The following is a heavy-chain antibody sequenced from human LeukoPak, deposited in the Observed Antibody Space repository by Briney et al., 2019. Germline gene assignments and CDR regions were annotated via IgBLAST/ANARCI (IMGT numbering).Heavy chain of an antibody. CDR2: IYSGGST. D-gene: IGHD4-17*01. CDR1: GFTVSGNY. J-gene: IGHJ6*02. V-gene: IGHV3-53*01. Sequence: PGGSLRLSCAASGFTVSGNYMSWVRQAPGKGLEWVSIIYSGGSTYCADSVKGRFTISRDNSKNTLYLQLNSLRAEDTAVYYCARESAVTLADYGFDVWGQGTTVTVSS. CDR3: ARESAVTLADYGFDV.